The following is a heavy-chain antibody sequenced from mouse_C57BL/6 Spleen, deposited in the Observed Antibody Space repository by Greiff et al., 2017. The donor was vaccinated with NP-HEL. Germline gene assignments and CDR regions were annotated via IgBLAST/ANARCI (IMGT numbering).Heavy chain of an antibody. CDR3: ARTGTVWAMDY. CDR2: IHPNSGST. V-gene: IGHV1-64*01. J-gene: IGHJ4*01. D-gene: IGHD4-1*01. CDR1: GYTFTSYW. Sequence: VQLQQPGAELVKPGASVKLSCKASGYTFTSYWMHWVKQRPGQGLEWIGMIHPNSGSTNYNEKFKSKATLTVDKSSSTAYMQLSSLTSEDSAVYYCARTGTVWAMDYWGQGTSVTVSS.